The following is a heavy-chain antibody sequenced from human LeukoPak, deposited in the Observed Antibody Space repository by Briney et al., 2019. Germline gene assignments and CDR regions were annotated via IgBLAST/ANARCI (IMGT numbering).Heavy chain of an antibody. CDR2: IIPIFGTA. J-gene: IGHJ4*02. CDR3: ARERVVGATTSCDY. V-gene: IGHV1-69*05. CDR1: GGTFSSYA. Sequence: SVKVSCKASGGTFSSYAISWVRQAPGQGLEWMGRIIPIFGTANYAQKFQGRVTITTDESTSTAYMELSSLRSEDAAVYYCARERVVGATTSCDYWGQGTLVTVSS. D-gene: IGHD1-26*01.